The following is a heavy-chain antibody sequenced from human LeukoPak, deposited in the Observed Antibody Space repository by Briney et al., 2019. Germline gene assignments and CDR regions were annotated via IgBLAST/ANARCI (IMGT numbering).Heavy chain of an antibody. Sequence: GGSLRLSCAASGFTFSGYLMHWVRQAPGKGLVWVSRINSDGSSRTYADFVKGRFTISRDNAKNSLYLQMNSLRAEDTAVYYCARGLRTGYSSGWYLADGNYYGMDVWGQGTTVTVSS. CDR1: GFTFSGYL. J-gene: IGHJ6*02. CDR3: ARGLRTGYSSGWYLADGNYYGMDV. V-gene: IGHV3-74*03. D-gene: IGHD6-19*01. CDR2: INSDGSSR.